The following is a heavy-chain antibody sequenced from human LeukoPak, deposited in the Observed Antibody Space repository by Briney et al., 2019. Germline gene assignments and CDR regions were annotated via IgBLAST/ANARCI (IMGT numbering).Heavy chain of an antibody. J-gene: IGHJ5*02. CDR2: ISSSSSYI. Sequence: SGGSLRLSCAASGFTFSSYSMNWVRQAPGKGLEWVSSISSSSSYIYYADSVKGRFTISRDNAKNSLYLQMNSLRAEDTAVYYCARPIAAAGNNWFDPWGQGTLVTVSS. CDR3: ARPIAAAGNNWFDP. D-gene: IGHD6-13*01. V-gene: IGHV3-21*01. CDR1: GFTFSSYS.